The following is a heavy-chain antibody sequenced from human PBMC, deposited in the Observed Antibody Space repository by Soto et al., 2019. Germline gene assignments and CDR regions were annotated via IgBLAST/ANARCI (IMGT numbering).Heavy chain of an antibody. CDR2: IYPGDSYT. V-gene: IGHV5-51*01. Sequence: PGESLKISCKGSGYSFTSYWIGWVRQMPGKGLEWMGIIYPGDSYTNYSPSFQGHVTISADKSISTAYLQWSSLKASDTAMYYCARRHSSSSAFDPWGQGTLVTVSS. CDR3: ARRHSSSSAFDP. J-gene: IGHJ5*02. D-gene: IGHD6-13*01. CDR1: GYSFTSYW.